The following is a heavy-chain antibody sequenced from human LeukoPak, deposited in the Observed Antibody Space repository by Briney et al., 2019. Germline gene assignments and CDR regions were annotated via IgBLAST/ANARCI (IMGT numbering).Heavy chain of an antibody. J-gene: IGHJ4*02. CDR2: INPNSGGT. V-gene: IGHV1-2*02. CDR3: ARDKGDVDYYDSSLHLDY. Sequence: GASVKVSCKASGYAFTGYYMHWVRQAPGQGLEWMGWINPNSGGTNYAQKFQGRVTMTRDTSISTAYMELSRLRSDDTAVYYCARDKGDVDYYDSSLHLDYWGQGTLVTVSS. CDR1: GYAFTGYY. D-gene: IGHD3-22*01.